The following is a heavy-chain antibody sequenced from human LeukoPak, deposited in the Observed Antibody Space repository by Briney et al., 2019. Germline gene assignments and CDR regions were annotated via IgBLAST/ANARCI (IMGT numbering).Heavy chain of an antibody. CDR2: IYFSGIT. CDR1: GDSITNFY. J-gene: IGHJ3*02. CDR3: ARIRPSGYYDSSGYSSNDVFDI. Sequence: SETLSLTCTVSGDSITNFYWSWIRQPPGKGLEWIGHIYFSGITYYNPSLKSRVTISLDTSKSQFSLKLRSVTAADTAVYYCARIRPSGYYDSSGYSSNDVFDIWGQGTMVTVSS. D-gene: IGHD3-22*01. V-gene: IGHV4-59*01.